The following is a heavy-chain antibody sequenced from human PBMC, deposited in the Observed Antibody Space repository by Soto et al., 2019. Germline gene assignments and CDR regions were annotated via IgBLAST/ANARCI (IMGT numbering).Heavy chain of an antibody. D-gene: IGHD3-10*01. Sequence: RSLTCAVYGGSFSGYYWSWIRQPPGKGLEWIGEINHSGSTNYNPSLKSRVTISVDTSKNQFSLKLSSATAADTAVYYCARSHMYYYGSGSLYWFDPWGQGTLVTVYS. CDR3: ARSHMYYYGSGSLYWFDP. V-gene: IGHV4-34*01. CDR2: INHSGST. J-gene: IGHJ5*02. CDR1: GGSFSGYY.